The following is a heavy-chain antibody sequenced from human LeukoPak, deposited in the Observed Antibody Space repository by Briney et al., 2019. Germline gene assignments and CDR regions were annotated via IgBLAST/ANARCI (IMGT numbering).Heavy chain of an antibody. D-gene: IGHD3-9*01. V-gene: IGHV1-18*01. J-gene: IGHJ4*02. CDR1: GYTFTSYG. CDR2: ISAYNGNT. Sequence: ASVKVSCKASGYTFTSYGISWVRQAPGQGLELMGCISAYNGNTNYAQKLQGRVTMTTDTSTSTAYMELRSLRSDDTAVYYCARGDLRYFDWLNAFDYWGQGTLVTVSS. CDR3: ARGDLRYFDWLNAFDY.